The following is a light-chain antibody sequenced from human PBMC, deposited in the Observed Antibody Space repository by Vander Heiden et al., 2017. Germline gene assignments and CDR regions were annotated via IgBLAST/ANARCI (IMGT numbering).Light chain of an antibody. V-gene: IGLV3-21*02. J-gene: IGLJ2*01. CDR2: DDK. CDR3: QVSDNRSDVI. Sequence: SYVLTQPHSVSVPPRQTATITCRGDRIETKSVFWYQQKTGQAPVLVIVDDKDRPSGIPGRFSGSNSGNTATLTINRVEAGDEADYYCQVSDNRSDVIFGGGTKLTVL. CDR1: RIETKS.